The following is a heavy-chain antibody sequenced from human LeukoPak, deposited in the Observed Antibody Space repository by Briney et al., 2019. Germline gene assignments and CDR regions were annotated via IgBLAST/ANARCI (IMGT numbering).Heavy chain of an antibody. CDR1: GFTFSSYS. J-gene: IGHJ5*02. CDR2: ISSSGNYI. D-gene: IGHD2-15*01. Sequence: GGSLRLSCAASGFTFSSYSMNWVRQAPGKGLEWVSSISSSGNYIYYGDSVKGRFTISRDNAKNSLYLQMNSLRAEDTALYYCVKGYCSGGSCYWFDHWGQGTLVTVSS. V-gene: IGHV3-21*04. CDR3: VKGYCSGGSCYWFDH.